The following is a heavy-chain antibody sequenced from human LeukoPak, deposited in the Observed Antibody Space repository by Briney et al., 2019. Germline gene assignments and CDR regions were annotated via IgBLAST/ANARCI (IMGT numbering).Heavy chain of an antibody. CDR1: GYTFTTLY. Sequence: VASVKVSCKASGYTFTTLYIHWVRQATGQGLVWMGWMNPHSGNTGYTEKFQGSVTVTRNTPIRTAYMALHSLRSRDTAVYYGARGRGSGHEENWFDPWGQGTLGTASS. V-gene: IGHV1-8*01. CDR2: MNPHSGNT. D-gene: IGHD6-19*01. J-gene: IGHJ5*02. CDR3: ARGRGSGHEENWFDP.